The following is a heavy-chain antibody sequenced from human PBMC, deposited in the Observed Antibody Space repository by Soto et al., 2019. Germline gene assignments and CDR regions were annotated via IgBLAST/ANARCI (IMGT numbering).Heavy chain of an antibody. CDR3: ARDFVRGDFWIHDAGNYYYYYYTDV. D-gene: IGHD3-3*01. CDR2: ISAYNGNT. J-gene: IGHJ6*03. Sequence: ASVKVSCKAAGYTFTSYGISWVRQAPGQGLEWMGWISAYNGNTNYAQKLQGRVTMTTDTSTSTAYMELRSLRSDDTAVYYCARDFVRGDFWIHDAGNYYYYYYTDVWGKGTTVTVSS. CDR1: GYTFTSYG. V-gene: IGHV1-18*01.